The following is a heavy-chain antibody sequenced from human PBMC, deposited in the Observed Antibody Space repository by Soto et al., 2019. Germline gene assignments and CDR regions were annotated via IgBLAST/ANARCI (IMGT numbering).Heavy chain of an antibody. J-gene: IGHJ4*02. CDR3: ARGGPGAPFDY. Sequence: QVQLVQSGAEVKKPGASVKVSCKVYGYTFSSYGISWVRQAPGQGLEWMGWISPNNGNTNYAQKVQGSVTMTTDTSTSTAYMELRSLRSDDTAMYYCARGGPGAPFDYWGQGIPVTVSS. D-gene: IGHD1-26*01. V-gene: IGHV1-18*01. CDR1: GYTFSSYG. CDR2: ISPNNGNT.